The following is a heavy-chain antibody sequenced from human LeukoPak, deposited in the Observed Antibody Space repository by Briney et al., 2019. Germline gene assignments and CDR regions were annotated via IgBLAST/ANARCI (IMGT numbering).Heavy chain of an antibody. Sequence: SETLSLTCTVSGYSISSGYYWGWIRQPPGEGLEWIGSIYHSGSTYYNPSLKSRATISVDTSKNQFSLKLSSVTAADTAVYYCARAPNYDIWSGYYGSPHYYYYMDVWGKGTTVTVSS. J-gene: IGHJ6*03. D-gene: IGHD3-3*01. CDR3: ARAPNYDIWSGYYGSPHYYYYMDV. V-gene: IGHV4-38-2*02. CDR1: GYSISSGYY. CDR2: IYHSGST.